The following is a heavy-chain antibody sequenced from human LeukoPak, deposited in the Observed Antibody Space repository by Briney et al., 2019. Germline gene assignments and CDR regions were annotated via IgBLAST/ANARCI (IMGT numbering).Heavy chain of an antibody. V-gene: IGHV1-18*01. CDR1: GYTFTSYG. D-gene: IGHD3-22*01. CDR3: ATVITMIVRGAFDI. J-gene: IGHJ3*02. CDR2: ISAYNGNT. Sequence: VASVKVSCKASGYTFTSYGISWVRQAPGQGLEWMGWISAYNGNTNYAQKLQGRVTMTTDTSTSTAYMELRSLRSDDTAVYYCATVITMIVRGAFDIWGQGTMVTVSS.